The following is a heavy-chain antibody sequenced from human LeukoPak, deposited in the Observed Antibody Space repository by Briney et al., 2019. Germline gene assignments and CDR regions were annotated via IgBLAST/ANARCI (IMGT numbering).Heavy chain of an antibody. V-gene: IGHV3-48*04. CDR2: ITRSPGII. D-gene: IGHD6-19*01. CDR3: ARITSGSGWGVDY. CDR1: GFTFSSYD. Sequence: GGSLRLSCVASGFTFSSYDMNWVRQAPGKGLEWVSYITRSPGIIYYADSMKGRFTTSRDNAKNSLYLHMNSLRAEDTAVYYCARITSGSGWGVDYWGQGTLVTVSS. J-gene: IGHJ4*02.